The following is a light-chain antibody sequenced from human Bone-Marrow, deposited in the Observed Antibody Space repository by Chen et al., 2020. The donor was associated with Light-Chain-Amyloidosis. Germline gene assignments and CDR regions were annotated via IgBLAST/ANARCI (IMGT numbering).Light chain of an antibody. CDR2: DAS. CDR3: QQRSNWPPGFT. V-gene: IGKV3-11*01. CDR1: QSVSSY. Sequence: EIVLTQSPATLSLSPGERATLSCRASQSVSSYLAWYQQKPGQAPRLLIYDASNRATGIPARFSGSGSGTGFTLTISSLEPEEFAVYYCQQRSNWPPGFTFGPGTKVDIK. J-gene: IGKJ3*01.